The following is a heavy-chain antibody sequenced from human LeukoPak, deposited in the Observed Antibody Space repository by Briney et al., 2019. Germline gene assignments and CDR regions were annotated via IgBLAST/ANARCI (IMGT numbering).Heavy chain of an antibody. CDR2: IYNSGRS. J-gene: IGHJ4*02. CDR3: TRGAKMATRGFDY. D-gene: IGHD5-12*01. Sequence: SETLSLTCTVSGGSISSGGYYWNWIRQHPGKGLEWIGYIYNSGRSHTKPSLKSRVTISGDTSKNQLSLKLRYVTAADTAVYYCTRGAKMATRGFDYWGQGTLVTVSS. CDR1: GGSISSGGYY. V-gene: IGHV4-31*03.